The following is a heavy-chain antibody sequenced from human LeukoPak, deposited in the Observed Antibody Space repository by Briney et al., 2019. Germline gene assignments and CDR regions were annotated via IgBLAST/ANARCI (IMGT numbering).Heavy chain of an antibody. D-gene: IGHD6-6*01. J-gene: IGHJ6*03. Sequence: PGGSLRLSCAASGFTFIIYGMHWVRQAPGKGLGWVAVIWYDGSNKYYADSVKGRFTISRDNSKNTLYLQMNSLRAEDTAVYYCAKSGFMGIAAHDYYYMDVWGKGTTVTVSS. CDR1: GFTFIIYG. CDR2: IWYDGSNK. CDR3: AKSGFMGIAAHDYYYMDV. V-gene: IGHV3-33*06.